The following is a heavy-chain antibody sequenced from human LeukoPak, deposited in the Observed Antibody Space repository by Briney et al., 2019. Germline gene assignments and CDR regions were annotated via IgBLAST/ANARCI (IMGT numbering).Heavy chain of an antibody. D-gene: IGHD5-24*01. J-gene: IGHJ4*02. CDR1: GFTFSSYG. CDR2: IKQDGTER. CDR3: ARDHGDGYNPTDYFDY. Sequence: GRSLRLSCAASGFTFSSYGMHWVRQAPGKGPEWVANIKQDGTERYYVDSVRGRFTISRDNAKNSLYLQMNNLRVEDTAVYYCARDHGDGYNPTDYFDYWGQGTLVTVSS. V-gene: IGHV3-7*04.